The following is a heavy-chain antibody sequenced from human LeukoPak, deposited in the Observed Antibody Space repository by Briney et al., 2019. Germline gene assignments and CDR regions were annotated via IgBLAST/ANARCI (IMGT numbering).Heavy chain of an antibody. Sequence: TSETLSLTCTVSGGSISSGDYYWSWIRQPPGKGLEWIGYIYYSGSTYYNPSLKSRVTISVDTSKNQFSLKLSSVTAADTAVYYCARTGPLWFGSYGMDVWGQGTTVTVSS. CDR3: ARTGPLWFGSYGMDV. CDR2: IYYSGST. D-gene: IGHD3-10*01. CDR1: GGSISSGDYY. V-gene: IGHV4-30-4*02. J-gene: IGHJ6*02.